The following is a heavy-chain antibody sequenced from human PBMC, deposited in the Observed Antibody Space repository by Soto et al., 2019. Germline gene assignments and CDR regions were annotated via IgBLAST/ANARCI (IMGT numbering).Heavy chain of an antibody. Sequence: ASVKVSCKVSGYTLTELSMHWVRQAPGKGLEWMGGFDPEDGETIYAQKFQGRVTMTEDTSTDTAYMELSSLRSEDTAVYYCATVVRDDFWSGYSFDYWGQGTLVTVSS. CDR2: FDPEDGET. CDR1: GYTLTELS. D-gene: IGHD3-3*01. CDR3: ATVVRDDFWSGYSFDY. J-gene: IGHJ4*02. V-gene: IGHV1-24*01.